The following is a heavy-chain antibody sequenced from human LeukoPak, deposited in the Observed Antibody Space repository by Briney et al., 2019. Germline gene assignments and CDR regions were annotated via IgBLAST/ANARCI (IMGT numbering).Heavy chain of an antibody. CDR2: ISGGGDDT. CDR3: AKDPSSIFGVVITPYWDY. CDR1: GFTFSSYG. V-gene: IGHV3-23*01. J-gene: IGHJ4*02. Sequence: GGSLRLSCAASGFTFSSYGMTWVRQAPGKGLEWVSIISGGGDDTYYADSVKGRFTISRDNSKNTLYLQMNSLRAEDTAVYYCAKDPSSIFGVVITPYWDYWGQGTLVTVSS. D-gene: IGHD3-3*01.